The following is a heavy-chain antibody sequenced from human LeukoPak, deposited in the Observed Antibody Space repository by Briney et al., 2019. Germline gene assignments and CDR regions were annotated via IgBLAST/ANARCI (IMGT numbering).Heavy chain of an antibody. J-gene: IGHJ4*02. V-gene: IGHV3-53*01. D-gene: IGHD6-13*01. CDR3: VRDRSGIAAY. CDR2: IYSGGST. Sequence: PGGSLRLSCAASGFTVSSNYMSWVRQVPGKGLEWVSVIYSGGSTYNADSVKGRFTISRDNSKNTLYLQMNSLRAEDTAVYYCVRDRSGIAAYWGQGTLVTVSS. CDR1: GFTVSSNY.